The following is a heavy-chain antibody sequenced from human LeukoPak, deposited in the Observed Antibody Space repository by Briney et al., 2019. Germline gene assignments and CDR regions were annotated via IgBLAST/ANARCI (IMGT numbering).Heavy chain of an antibody. Sequence: PGGSLRLSCAASGFTFSSYGMHWVRQAPGKGLEWVAVMWYDGSNKYYADSVKGRFTISRDNSKNTLYLQMNSLRAEDTAVHYCAKELFHYYDSSGYPKGFDYWGQGTLVTVSS. CDR1: GFTFSSYG. D-gene: IGHD3-22*01. CDR2: MWYDGSNK. CDR3: AKELFHYYDSSGYPKGFDY. V-gene: IGHV3-33*06. J-gene: IGHJ4*02.